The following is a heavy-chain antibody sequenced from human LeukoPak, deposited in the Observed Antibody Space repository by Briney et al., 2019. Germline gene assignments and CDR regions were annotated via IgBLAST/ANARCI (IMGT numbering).Heavy chain of an antibody. CDR3: ASQVGATQYFDY. CDR2: IIPIFGTA. CDR1: GGTFSSYA. J-gene: IGHJ4*02. V-gene: IGHV1-69*01. D-gene: IGHD1-26*01. Sequence: SVKVSCKASGGTFSSYAISWVRQAPGQGLEWMGGIIPIFGTANYAQRFQGRVTITADESTSTAYMELSSLRSEDTAVYYCASQVGATQYFDYWGQGTLVTVSS.